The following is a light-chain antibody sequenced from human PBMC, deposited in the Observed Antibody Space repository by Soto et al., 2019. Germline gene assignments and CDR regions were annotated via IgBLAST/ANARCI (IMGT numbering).Light chain of an antibody. CDR1: QAISHY. CDR3: QQSYTTPRT. Sequence: DIQMTQSPSAMSASVGDRVTITCRASQAISHYLAWFHQRPGEVPKRLIYGASTLQSGVPSRFSGSGSGTEFTLTISSLQPEDFGTYYCQQSYTTPRTFGQGTRLEIK. CDR2: GAS. J-gene: IGKJ2*01. V-gene: IGKV1-17*03.